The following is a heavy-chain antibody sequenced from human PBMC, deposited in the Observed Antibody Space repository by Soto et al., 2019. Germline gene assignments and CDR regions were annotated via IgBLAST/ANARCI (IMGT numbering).Heavy chain of an antibody. CDR3: ARHHDFWSGYSHQYYYGMDV. J-gene: IGHJ6*02. CDR1: GYGFTSYW. CDR2: IDPSDSYT. D-gene: IGHD3-3*01. Sequence: GASLKISCKGSGYGFTSYWISWVRQMPGKGLEWMGRIDPSDSYTNYSPSFQGHVTISADKSISTAYLQWSSLKASDTAMYYCARHHDFWSGYSHQYYYGMDVWGQGTTVTVSS. V-gene: IGHV5-10-1*01.